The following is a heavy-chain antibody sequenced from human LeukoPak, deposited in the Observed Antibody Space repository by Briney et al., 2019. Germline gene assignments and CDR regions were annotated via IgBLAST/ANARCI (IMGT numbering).Heavy chain of an antibody. J-gene: IGHJ3*02. V-gene: IGHV6-1*01. CDR1: GNSVSSNSVT. CDR3: ARVGHPWGIKDAFDI. CDR2: TYYTSKWYN. Sequence: ASQTLSLTCAISGNSVSSNSVTWNWIRQSPSRGLEWLGRTYYTSKWYNDYAVSVKSRITINADTSRNQFSLQLNSVTPEDTAMYYCARVGHPWGIKDAFDIWGQGTMVTVSS. D-gene: IGHD3-16*01.